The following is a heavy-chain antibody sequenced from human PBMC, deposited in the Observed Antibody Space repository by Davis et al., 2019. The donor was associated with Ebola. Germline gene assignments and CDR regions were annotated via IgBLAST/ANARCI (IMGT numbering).Heavy chain of an antibody. V-gene: IGHV4-39*01. CDR1: GGSISSSSYY. CDR2: IYYSGST. J-gene: IGHJ4*02. D-gene: IGHD4-11*01. CDR3: ASPGTYSNDY. Sequence: MPSETLSLTCTVSGGSISSSSYYWGWIRQPPGKGLEWIGSIYYSGSTYYNPSLKSRVTISVDTSKNQFSLKLSSVTAADTAVYYCASPGTYSNDYWGQGTLVTVSS.